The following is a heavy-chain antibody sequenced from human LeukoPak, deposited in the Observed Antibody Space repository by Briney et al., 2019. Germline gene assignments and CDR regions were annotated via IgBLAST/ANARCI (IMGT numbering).Heavy chain of an antibody. D-gene: IGHD2-2*01. CDR1: GYSISSGYY. Sequence: SETLSLTCAVSGYSISSGYYWGWIRQPPGKGLEWIGSTYHSGSTYYNPSLKSRVTISVDTSKNQFSLKLSSVTAADAAVYYCARPPDCSSTSCFAEYFQHWGQGTLVTVSS. J-gene: IGHJ1*01. CDR3: ARPPDCSSTSCFAEYFQH. V-gene: IGHV4-38-2*01. CDR2: TYHSGST.